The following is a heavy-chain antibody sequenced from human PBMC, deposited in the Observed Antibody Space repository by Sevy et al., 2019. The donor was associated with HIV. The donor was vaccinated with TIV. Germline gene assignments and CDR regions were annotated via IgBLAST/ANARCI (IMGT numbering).Heavy chain of an antibody. D-gene: IGHD2-2*01. V-gene: IGHV5-51*01. Sequence: GESLKISCKGSGYSFTSYWIGWVRQMPGKGLEWMGIIYPGDSDTRYSPSFQGQVTISADKSISTAYLQWGSLKASDTAMYYCARHDPLGYCSSTSCDGWFDPWGQGTLVTVSS. CDR2: IYPGDSDT. J-gene: IGHJ5*02. CDR3: ARHDPLGYCSSTSCDGWFDP. CDR1: GYSFTSYW.